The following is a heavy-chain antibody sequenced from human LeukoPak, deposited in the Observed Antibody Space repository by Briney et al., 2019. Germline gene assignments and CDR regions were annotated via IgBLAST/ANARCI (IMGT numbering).Heavy chain of an antibody. D-gene: IGHD3-22*01. Sequence: GGSLRLSCAASGFTFSSYSMNWVRQAPGKGLGWVSSISSSSSYIYYADSVKGRFTISRDNAKNSLYLQMNSLRAEDTAVYYCARDYYDSSGYYREGYWGQGTLVTVSS. J-gene: IGHJ4*02. CDR1: GFTFSSYS. CDR3: ARDYYDSSGYYREGY. V-gene: IGHV3-21*01. CDR2: ISSSSSYI.